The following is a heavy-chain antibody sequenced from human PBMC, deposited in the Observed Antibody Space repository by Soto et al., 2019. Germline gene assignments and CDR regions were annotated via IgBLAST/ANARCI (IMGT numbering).Heavy chain of an antibody. V-gene: IGHV1-18*01. Sequence: ASVKVSCKASGYTFTSYAISWVRQAPGQGLEWMGWISAYNGNTNYAQNLQGRVTMTTDTSTSTAYMELSSLRSEDTAVYYCARARGMATITLDYWGQGTLVTVSS. CDR3: ARARGMATITLDY. CDR1: GYTFTSYA. CDR2: ISAYNGNT. D-gene: IGHD5-12*01. J-gene: IGHJ4*02.